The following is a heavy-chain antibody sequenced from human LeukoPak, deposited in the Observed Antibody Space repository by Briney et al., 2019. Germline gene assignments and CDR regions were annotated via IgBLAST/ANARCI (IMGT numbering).Heavy chain of an antibody. Sequence: ASVKVSCKASGYTFTCYYMHWVRQAPGQGLEWMGRINPNSGGTNYAQKFQGRVTMTRDTSISTVYMELSRLRSDDTAVYYCARVGYYESSGYYEYWGQGTLVTVSS. J-gene: IGHJ4*02. CDR3: ARVGYYESSGYYEY. CDR2: INPNSGGT. CDR1: GYTFTCYY. V-gene: IGHV1-2*06. D-gene: IGHD3-22*01.